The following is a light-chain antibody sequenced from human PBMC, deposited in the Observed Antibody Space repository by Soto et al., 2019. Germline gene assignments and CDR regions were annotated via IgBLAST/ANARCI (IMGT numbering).Light chain of an antibody. J-gene: IGKJ2*01. V-gene: IGKV1-5*01. CDR2: DAS. Sequence: DIQMTQSPSTLSAFVGDRVTITCRASQSVSSSLAWYQQKPGKAPKLLIYDASTLESGVPSRFTGSGYGTEFTLTINSLQPGDFATYYCQQYENFSPYTFDQGTRLEI. CDR3: QQYENFSPYT. CDR1: QSVSSS.